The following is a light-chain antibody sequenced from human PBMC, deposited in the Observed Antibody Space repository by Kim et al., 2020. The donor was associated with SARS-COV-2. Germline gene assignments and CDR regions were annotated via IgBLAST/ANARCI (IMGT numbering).Light chain of an antibody. CDR1: SSDIGGSDS. J-gene: IGLJ2*01. CDR3: RSYSTGSTLVV. V-gene: IGLV2-14*03. Sequence: QSALTQPASVSGSPGQSITISCAGTSSDIGGSDSVSWYQQHPGRAPKLMVNDVNKRPAWIADRFVGTKSGNTASLTIFGLQADEDADYYGRSYSTGSTLVVFGGGTQLTVL. CDR2: DVN.